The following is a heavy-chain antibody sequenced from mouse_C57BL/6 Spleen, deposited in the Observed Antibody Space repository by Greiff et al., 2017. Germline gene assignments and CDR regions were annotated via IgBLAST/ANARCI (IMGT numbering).Heavy chain of an antibody. CDR3: AKYTYYYYAMDY. J-gene: IGHJ4*01. CDR1: GYTFTSYW. V-gene: IGHV1-72*01. D-gene: IGHD1-1*01. Sequence: QVQLQQPGAELVKPGASVKLSCKASGYTFTSYWMHWVKQRPGQGLEWIGRIHPYSGGTKYNEKFKGKATLTVDKSSSTAYMQLSSLTSEDSAVYYCAKYTYYYYAMDYWGQGTSVTVSS. CDR2: IHPYSGGT.